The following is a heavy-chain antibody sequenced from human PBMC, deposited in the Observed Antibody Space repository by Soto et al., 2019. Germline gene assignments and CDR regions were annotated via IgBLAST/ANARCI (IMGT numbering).Heavy chain of an antibody. CDR1: GYTFTSYD. CDR2: MNPNSGNT. Sequence: ASVKVSCKASGYTFTSYDINWVRQATGQGLEWMGWMNPNSGNTGYAQKFQGRVTMTRNTSISTAYMELSSLRSEDTAVYYCARAPYSGYDGHGDYWGQGTLVTVSS. CDR3: ARAPYSGYDGHGDY. D-gene: IGHD5-12*01. J-gene: IGHJ4*02. V-gene: IGHV1-8*01.